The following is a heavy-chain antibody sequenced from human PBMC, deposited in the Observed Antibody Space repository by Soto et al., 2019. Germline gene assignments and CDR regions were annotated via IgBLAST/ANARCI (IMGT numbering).Heavy chain of an antibody. Sequence: QVHLQESGPGLVKPSGTLSLTCVVSGGSISGSNWWPWVRQPPGKGLEWIGEIYHAGNTNYSPSLKSRVTISIDKSKKQFSLSLTSLTAADTAVYYCARSYYYGSGSEVDNWGQGTLVTVSS. D-gene: IGHD3-10*01. CDR2: IYHAGNT. V-gene: IGHV4-4*02. CDR1: GGSISGSNW. J-gene: IGHJ4*02. CDR3: ARSYYYGSGSEVDN.